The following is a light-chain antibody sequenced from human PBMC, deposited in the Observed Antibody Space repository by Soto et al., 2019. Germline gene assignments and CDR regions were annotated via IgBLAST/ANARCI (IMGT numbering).Light chain of an antibody. CDR3: QYYGSSTGFA. J-gene: IGKJ3*01. CDR2: GAS. CDR1: QSVASSA. V-gene: IGKV3-20*01. Sequence: EIVLTQSPGTLSLSAGERATLSCRASQSVASSALVWYQHKPGQAPRLLIFGASNRATGIPDRFSGSGSGTDFTLTITRLEPEDFAVYYCQYYGSSTGFAFGPGTRVDIK.